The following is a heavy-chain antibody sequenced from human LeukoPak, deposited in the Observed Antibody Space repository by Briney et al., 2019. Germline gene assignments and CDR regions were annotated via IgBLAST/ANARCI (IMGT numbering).Heavy chain of an antibody. CDR2: IYPGDSDS. J-gene: IGHJ4*02. D-gene: IGHD4-23*01. CDR3: ARPSYGGNSNFDY. Sequence: GESLKISCKGSGYRYTSYWIAWVRQMPGKGLEWMGIIYPGDSDSRYIPSFQGQVTISADKSISTAYLQWGSLKASDTAMYYCARPSYGGNSNFDYWGQGTLVTVSS. CDR1: GYRYTSYW. V-gene: IGHV5-51*01.